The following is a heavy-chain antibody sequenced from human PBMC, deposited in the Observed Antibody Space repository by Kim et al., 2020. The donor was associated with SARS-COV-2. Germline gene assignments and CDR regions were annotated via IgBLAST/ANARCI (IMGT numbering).Heavy chain of an antibody. V-gene: IGHV3-23*01. D-gene: IGHD3-22*01. J-gene: IGHJ4*02. CDR2: ISGSGGST. CDR3: AKDHGLRWLLQYYFDY. CDR1: GFTFSSYA. Sequence: GGSLRLSCAASGFTFSSYAMSWVRQAPGKGLEWVSAISGSGGSTYYADSVKGRFTISRDNSKNTLYLQMNSLRAEDTAVYYCAKDHGLRWLLQYYFDYWGQGTLVTVSS.